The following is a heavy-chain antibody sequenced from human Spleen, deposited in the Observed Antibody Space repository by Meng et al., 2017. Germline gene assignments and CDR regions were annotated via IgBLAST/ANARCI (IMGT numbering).Heavy chain of an antibody. V-gene: IGHV1-2*05. CDR3: ARDKGTRHYYYYYGMDV. CDR2: INPNSGGT. J-gene: IGHJ6*02. CDR1: GYTFTGYY. Sequence: ASVKVSCKASGYTFTGYYMHWVRQAPGQGLEWMGRINPNSGGTNYAQKFQGRVTMTRDTSISTAYMELSRLRCYDTDVYYCARDKGTRHYYYYYGMDVWGQGTTVTVSS. D-gene: IGHD1/OR15-1a*01.